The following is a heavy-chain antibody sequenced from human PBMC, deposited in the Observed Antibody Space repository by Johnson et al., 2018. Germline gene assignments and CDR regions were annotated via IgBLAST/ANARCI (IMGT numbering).Heavy chain of an antibody. V-gene: IGHV4-39*07. Sequence: QVQLQESGPGLVKPSETLSLTCTVSGGSISRSTYYWGWIRQPPGKGLEWIGRIYYSGSTYYNPSLNSRVTLSVDTSKNQFSLKLSSVTAADTAVDYCAREGRRRITYSYDTSKYYYYMDVWGKGTTVTVSS. J-gene: IGHJ6*03. CDR1: GGSISRSTYY. CDR3: AREGRRRITYSYDTSKYYYYMDV. CDR2: IYYSGST. D-gene: IGHD3-22*01.